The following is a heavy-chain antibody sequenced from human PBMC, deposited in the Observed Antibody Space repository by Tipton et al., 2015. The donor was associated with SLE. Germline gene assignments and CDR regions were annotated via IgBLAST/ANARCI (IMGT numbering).Heavy chain of an antibody. V-gene: IGHV4-39*07. CDR3: ARDRTNWGSPFDY. D-gene: IGHD7-27*01. CDR1: GGSISSYY. CDR2: IYYSGST. Sequence: TLSLTCTVSGGSISSYYWGWIRQPPGKGLEWIGSIYYSGSTYYNPSLKSRVTISVDTSKNQFSLQLNSVTPEDTAVYYCARDRTNWGSPFDYWGQGTLVTVSS. J-gene: IGHJ4*02.